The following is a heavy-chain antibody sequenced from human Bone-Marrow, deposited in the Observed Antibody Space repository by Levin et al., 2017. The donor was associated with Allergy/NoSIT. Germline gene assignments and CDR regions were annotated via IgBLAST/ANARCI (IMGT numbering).Heavy chain of an antibody. D-gene: IGHD3-10*01. V-gene: IGHV1-18*01. CDR3: ARGRADRGSFVSDFDF. J-gene: IGHJ4*02. CDR2: ISGFDGDT. Sequence: ASVKVSCKAAGYTFAHYGVTWVRQAPGHGLEWMGWISGFDGDTKYAQKFRDRITMTTDASRNAAYMELRSLRSDDTAVYYCARGRADRGSFVSDFDFWGQGTLVTVSS. CDR1: GYTFAHYG.